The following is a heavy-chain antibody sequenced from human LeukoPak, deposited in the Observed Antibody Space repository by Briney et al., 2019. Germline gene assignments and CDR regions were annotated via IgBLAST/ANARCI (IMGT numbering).Heavy chain of an antibody. D-gene: IGHD3-10*01. CDR1: GFTVSSNY. CDR2: LYTAGPT. CDR3: ARSGPSVLWSKSFDY. Sequence: PGGSLRLSCAASGFTVSSNYMSWVRQAPGKGLEWVSVLYTAGPTYYADSVQGRFTISRDNSKNTLFLQMDNLRADDTATYYCARSGPSVLWSKSFDYWGQGALVTVSS. J-gene: IGHJ4*02. V-gene: IGHV3-53*01.